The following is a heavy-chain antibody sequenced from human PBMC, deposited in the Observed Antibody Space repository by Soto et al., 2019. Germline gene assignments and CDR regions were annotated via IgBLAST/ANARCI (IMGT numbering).Heavy chain of an antibody. Sequence: QVQVVQSGAEVKKPESSVKVSCKPSGGTFNTYTVNWVRLAPGHGLEWMGRFITILDMANYAQKFQDRVTITADRSTFTAYMELNSLTSGDTAVYYCAITYCRDNSCPRDFDFWGPGTRVTVSS. CDR1: GGTFNTYT. J-gene: IGHJ4*02. V-gene: IGHV1-69*02. D-gene: IGHD2-21*01. CDR2: FITILDMA. CDR3: AITYCRDNSCPRDFDF.